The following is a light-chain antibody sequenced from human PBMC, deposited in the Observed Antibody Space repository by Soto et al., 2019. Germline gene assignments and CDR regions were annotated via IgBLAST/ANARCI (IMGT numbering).Light chain of an antibody. V-gene: IGKV3-11*01. CDR3: QQRSNWPL. Sequence: EIVLTQSPATLSLSPGERATLSCRASQRVSSYLAWYQQKPGQAPRLLIYDASNRATGIPARFSGSVSGTDCTLTISSLEPEDFEVYYCQQRSNWPLFGGGTRVEI. J-gene: IGKJ4*02. CDR2: DAS. CDR1: QRVSSY.